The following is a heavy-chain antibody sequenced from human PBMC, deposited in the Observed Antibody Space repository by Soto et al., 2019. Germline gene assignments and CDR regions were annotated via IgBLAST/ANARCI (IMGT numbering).Heavy chain of an antibody. Sequence: GGSLRLSCAASGFTFGDYAMYWVRHVLGKGLEWVSVICYDRSKIYYADSVKGRFTISRDNPNNTLYLQMNSLRAEDTAVYYCARDPYGYFYGMDVWGQGTTVTVSS. V-gene: IGHV3-33*07. CDR2: ICYDRSKI. CDR3: ARDPYGYFYGMDV. D-gene: IGHD2-2*03. CDR1: GFTFGDYA. J-gene: IGHJ6*02.